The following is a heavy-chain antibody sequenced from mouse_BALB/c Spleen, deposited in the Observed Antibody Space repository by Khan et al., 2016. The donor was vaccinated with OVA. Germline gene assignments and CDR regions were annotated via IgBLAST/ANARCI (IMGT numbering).Heavy chain of an antibody. D-gene: IGHD2-4*01. CDR3: ARNYDYDEGLAY. Sequence: QVQLKESGPGLVQPSQSLSITCTVSGFSLTNYGVHWVRQSPGKGLEWLGVIWSGGSTDYHAAFISRLSISKDNSKSQVFFKMNILQPNDTAMYYCARNYDYDEGLAYWGQGTLVTVSA. CDR2: IWSGGST. V-gene: IGHV2-2*02. CDR1: GFSLTNYG. J-gene: IGHJ3*01.